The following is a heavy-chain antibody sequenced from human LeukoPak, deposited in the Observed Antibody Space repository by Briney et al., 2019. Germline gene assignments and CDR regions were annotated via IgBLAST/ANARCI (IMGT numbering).Heavy chain of an antibody. CDR1: GFTFSSYS. Sequence: GGSLRLSCAASGFTFSSYSMNWVRQAPGKGLEWVSYISSSGSTIYYADSVKGRFTISRDNAKNSLYLQMNSLRAEDTAVYYCARPGYDYVWGSYRFWYFDYWGQGTLVTVSS. D-gene: IGHD3-16*02. V-gene: IGHV3-48*04. CDR3: ARPGYDYVWGSYRFWYFDY. CDR2: ISSSGSTI. J-gene: IGHJ4*02.